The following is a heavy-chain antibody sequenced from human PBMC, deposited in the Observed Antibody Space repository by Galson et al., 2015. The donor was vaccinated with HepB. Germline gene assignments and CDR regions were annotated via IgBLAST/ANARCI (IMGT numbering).Heavy chain of an antibody. CDR3: AKGGPDPVPTYYDFWSGYYGWVFDY. Sequence: SLRLSCAASGFTFSSYAMNWVRQAPGKGLEWVSAISGSGGSTYYADSVKGRFTISRDNSKKKLYLQMNSLRAEDTAVYYCAKGGPDPVPTYYDFWSGYYGWVFDYWGQGTLVTVSS. CDR1: GFTFSSYA. CDR2: ISGSGGST. V-gene: IGHV3-23*01. J-gene: IGHJ4*02. D-gene: IGHD3-3*01.